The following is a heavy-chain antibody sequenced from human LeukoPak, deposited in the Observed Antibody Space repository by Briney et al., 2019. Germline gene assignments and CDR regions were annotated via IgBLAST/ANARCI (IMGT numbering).Heavy chain of an antibody. V-gene: IGHV1-2*06. CDR3: ARDAYVHNAFDI. J-gene: IGHJ3*02. D-gene: IGHD1-1*01. CDR1: GYTFTGYY. CDR2: INPNSGGT. Sequence: ASVKVSCKASGYTFTGYYMHWVRQARGQGLEWMGRINPNSGGTNYAQKFQGRVTMTRDTSISTAYMELSRLRSDDTAVYYCARDAYVHNAFDIWGQGTMVTVSS.